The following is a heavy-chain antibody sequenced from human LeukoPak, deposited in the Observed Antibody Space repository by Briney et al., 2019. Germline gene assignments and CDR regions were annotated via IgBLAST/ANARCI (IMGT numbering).Heavy chain of an antibody. Sequence: PEALSVTCTVSGGSISSYYWSWIRQPARKGLEGVGLIYTSGSTNYNPSLKRRVAISVARSKNQFSLTLSSMTAAETAVYYCARDIGGSRYAFWRGYHLFQHWGQGTLVTVSS. D-gene: IGHD3-3*01. CDR2: IYTSGST. CDR3: ARDIGGSRYAFWRGYHLFQH. J-gene: IGHJ1*01. CDR1: GGSISSYY. V-gene: IGHV4-4*07.